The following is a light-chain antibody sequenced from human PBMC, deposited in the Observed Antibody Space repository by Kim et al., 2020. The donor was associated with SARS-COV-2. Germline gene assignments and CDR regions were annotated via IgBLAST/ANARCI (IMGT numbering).Light chain of an antibody. J-gene: IGLJ2*01. V-gene: IGLV2-11*01. Sequence: GHSVTISCPGPSSDVGGYNYVSWYQQHPGKAPKLMICDVSKRPSGVPDRFSGSKSGNTASLTISGLQAEDEADYYCCSYAGSSTSLFGGGTQLTVL. CDR1: SSDVGGYNY. CDR2: DVS. CDR3: CSYAGSSTSL.